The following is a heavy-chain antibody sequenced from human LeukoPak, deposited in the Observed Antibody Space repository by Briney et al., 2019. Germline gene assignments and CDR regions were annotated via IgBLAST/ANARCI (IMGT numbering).Heavy chain of an antibody. V-gene: IGHV4-34*01. CDR3: TRMTTGHDY. CDR2: INHSGYT. J-gene: IGHJ4*02. CDR1: GVSFDDYY. Sequence: PSETLSLTCAVSGVSFDDYYWAWVRQTPGKGLEWIGEINHSGYTNDNPSLKSRVTLSIDTSRKQFSLNMRSVTVADAGIYFCTRMTTGHDYWGRGTLVTVSS. D-gene: IGHD4-17*01.